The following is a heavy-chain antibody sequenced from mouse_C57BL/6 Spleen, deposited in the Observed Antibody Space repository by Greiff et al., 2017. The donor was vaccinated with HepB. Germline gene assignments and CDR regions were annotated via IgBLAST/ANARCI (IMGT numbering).Heavy chain of an antibody. CDR1: GFTFSDYY. J-gene: IGHJ1*03. D-gene: IGHD1-1*01. CDR2: ISNGGGST. CDR3: ARGDYYYGSIYWYFDV. V-gene: IGHV5-12*01. Sequence: EVQGVESGGGLVQPGGSLKLSCAASGFTFSDYYMYWVRQTPEKRLEWVAYISNGGGSTYYPDTVKGRFTISRDNAKNTLYLQMSRLKSEDTAMYYCARGDYYYGSIYWYFDVWGTGTTVTVSS.